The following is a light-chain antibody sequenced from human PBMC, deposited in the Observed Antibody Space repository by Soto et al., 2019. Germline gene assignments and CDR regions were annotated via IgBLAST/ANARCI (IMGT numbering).Light chain of an antibody. V-gene: IGKV1-33*01. Sequence: DIHMTQSPSSLSASVVGIVARTCQASQNINSYLNWYQQKPGRAPKLLIYDASNLETGVPSRFSGSGSGTDFTFTISSLQAEDIATYYCQQYENLPITFGQGTRLEIK. J-gene: IGKJ5*01. CDR3: QQYENLPIT. CDR2: DAS. CDR1: QNINSY.